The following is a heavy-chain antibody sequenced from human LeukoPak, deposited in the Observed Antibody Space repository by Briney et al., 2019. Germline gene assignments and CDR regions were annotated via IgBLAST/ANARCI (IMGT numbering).Heavy chain of an antibody. CDR3: ERDLFRELRPFDY. Sequence: GGPLRLSCAASGFTFSSYEMNWVPQAPGKGLEWVSYISSSGSNIYYSDSLKGRLTIYRDNAKNPLYLKMNSLRAEDKDVYYCERDLFRELRPFDYWGKGTMVTV. D-gene: IGHD1-26*01. J-gene: IGHJ4*02. CDR2: ISSSGSNI. V-gene: IGHV3-48*03. CDR1: GFTFSSYE.